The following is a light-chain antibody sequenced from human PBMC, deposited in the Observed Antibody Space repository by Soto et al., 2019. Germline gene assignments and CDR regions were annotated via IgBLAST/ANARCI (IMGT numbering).Light chain of an antibody. CDR1: QDISDH. J-gene: IGKJ1*01. V-gene: IGKV1-27*01. CDR2: AAS. Sequence: DFQMTQSPSSLSASVGDRVTITCRASQDISDHLSGYQQKQGKVPNLLIYAASTLKSGVPSRFSGGGSGTDFTLTISSLQPEDVAAYYCQKYSTTPRTFGQGTKVELK. CDR3: QKYSTTPRT.